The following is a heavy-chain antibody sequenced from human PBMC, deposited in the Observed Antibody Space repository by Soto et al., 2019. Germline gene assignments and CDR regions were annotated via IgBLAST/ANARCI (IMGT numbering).Heavy chain of an antibody. CDR2: IYYSGST. D-gene: IGHD4-17*01. J-gene: IGHJ4*02. V-gene: IGHV4-59*01. CDR1: GSSISPYY. CDR3: SRVGGYYGDYPNFDY. Sequence: SETLSLTCAVSGSSISPYYWTWIRQSPGKGLEWIGNIYYSGSTNYNPSLKSRVTISVDTSKKQFSLKLTSVTAADTAVYYCSRVGGYYGDYPNFDYWGQGTRVTVSS.